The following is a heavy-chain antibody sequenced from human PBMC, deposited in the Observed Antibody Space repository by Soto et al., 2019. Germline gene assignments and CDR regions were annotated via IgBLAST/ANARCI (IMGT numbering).Heavy chain of an antibody. CDR1: GGSISTSNW. V-gene: IGHV4-4*02. J-gene: IGHJ4*02. D-gene: IGHD3-10*01. Sequence: SETLSLTCAVSGGSISTSNWWSWVRQPPGKGLEWIGEVYRTGSTNYNPSLESRLTISVDKSKNQFSLKLSSVTAADTAVYYCARLRRGGAISFDYWGQGTLVTVSS. CDR3: ARLRRGGAISFDY. CDR2: VYRTGST.